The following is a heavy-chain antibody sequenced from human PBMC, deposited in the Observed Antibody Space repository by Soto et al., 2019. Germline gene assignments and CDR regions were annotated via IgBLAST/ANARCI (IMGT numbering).Heavy chain of an antibody. Sequence: PGGSLRLSCAASGFTFSSYAMSWVRQAPGKGLEWVSAISGSGGSTYYADSVKGRFTISRDNSKNTLYLQMNSLRAEDTAVYYCAKDRSIVVVITPSYFGYWGQGTLVTVSS. CDR3: AKDRSIVVVITPSYFGY. CDR1: GFTFSSYA. D-gene: IGHD3-22*01. CDR2: ISGSGGST. V-gene: IGHV3-23*01. J-gene: IGHJ4*02.